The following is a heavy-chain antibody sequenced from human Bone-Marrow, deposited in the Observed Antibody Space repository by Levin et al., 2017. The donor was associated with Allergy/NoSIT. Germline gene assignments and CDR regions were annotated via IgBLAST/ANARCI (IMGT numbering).Heavy chain of an antibody. J-gene: IGHJ6*02. D-gene: IGHD5-24*01. Sequence: PGGSLRLSCVGSEFAFSNYGMHWVRQAPGKGLEWISLVAFDGYNIYYADSVKGRFTISRDNSKNTLYLQMNDLRAEDTAVYFCAKDGVSMATGEYGMDVWGQGTSVTVSS. CDR1: EFAFSNYG. CDR3: AKDGVSMATGEYGMDV. V-gene: IGHV3-30*18. CDR2: VAFDGYNI.